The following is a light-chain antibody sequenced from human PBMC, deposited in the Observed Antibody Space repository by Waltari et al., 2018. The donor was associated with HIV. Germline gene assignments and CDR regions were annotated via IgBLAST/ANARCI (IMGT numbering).Light chain of an antibody. V-gene: IGLV2-8*01. J-gene: IGLJ3*02. CDR1: SSDVGPYDS. CDR3: SSYAGSNNLV. Sequence: QSALTQPPSASGSPGQSVTISCTGTSSDVGPYDSVYWYQQHPGKAPKLMIYEVSKRPSGVPDRCSGSKSANTASLTVSGLQEDDEADYYCSSYAGSNNLVFGGGTKLTVL. CDR2: EVS.